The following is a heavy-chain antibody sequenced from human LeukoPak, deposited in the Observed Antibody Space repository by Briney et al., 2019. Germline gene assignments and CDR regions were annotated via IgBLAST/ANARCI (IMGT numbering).Heavy chain of an antibody. CDR1: GGSISSGSFH. V-gene: IGHV4-61*02. CDR3: ARAGRVRGAIARAIDY. CDR2: IYTSGST. Sequence: SETLSLTCTVSGGSISSGSFHWNWIRQPAGKGLEWIGRIYTSGSTNYNPSLKSRVTISVDTSKNQFSLKLSSVTAADTAVYYCARAGRVRGAIARAIDYWGQGTLVTVSS. D-gene: IGHD3-10*01. J-gene: IGHJ4*02.